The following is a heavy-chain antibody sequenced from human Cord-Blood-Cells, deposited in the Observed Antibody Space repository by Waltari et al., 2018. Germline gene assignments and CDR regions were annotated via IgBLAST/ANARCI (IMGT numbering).Heavy chain of an antibody. D-gene: IGHD7-27*01. Sequence: QVQLVQSGAEVKKPGASVKVSCKAPGYTFTGYYMHWVRQAPGQGLEWMGWINPNSGGTNYAQKLQGWVTMTRDTSISTAYMELSRLRSDDTAVYYCARAGDSDYFYYWGQGTLVTVSS. J-gene: IGHJ4*02. V-gene: IGHV1-2*04. CDR1: GYTFTGYY. CDR3: ARAGDSDYFYY. CDR2: INPNSGGT.